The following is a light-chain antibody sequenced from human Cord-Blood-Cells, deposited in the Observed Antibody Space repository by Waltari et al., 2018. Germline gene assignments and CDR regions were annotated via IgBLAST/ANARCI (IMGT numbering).Light chain of an antibody. CDR3: CSYAGSSTWV. J-gene: IGLJ3*02. Sequence: QSALTQPASVSGSPGQSITISCTGTSSDVGSYNLVSWYQQHPGKAPKPMIYEGSKRPSGVSNRFSASKSGNTASLTSSGLQAEDEADYYCCSYAGSSTWVFGGGTKLTVL. CDR2: EGS. V-gene: IGLV2-23*01. CDR1: SSDVGSYNL.